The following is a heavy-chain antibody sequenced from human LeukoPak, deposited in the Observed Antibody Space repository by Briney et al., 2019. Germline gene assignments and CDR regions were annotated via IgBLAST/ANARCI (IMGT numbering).Heavy chain of an antibody. D-gene: IGHD3-22*01. Sequence: SETLSLTCTVSGGPIYSYHGIWIRQSAEKALECSGCLYPGVSTDYNPSLKSRVTMSVDTSKNQFALKLSAVTAADTAVYYCARMKFYDSTGYSPGHYMDVWGKGTTVIVSS. CDR2: LYPGVST. CDR3: ARMKFYDSTGYSPGHYMDV. CDR1: GGPIYSYH. V-gene: IGHV4-4*07. J-gene: IGHJ6*03.